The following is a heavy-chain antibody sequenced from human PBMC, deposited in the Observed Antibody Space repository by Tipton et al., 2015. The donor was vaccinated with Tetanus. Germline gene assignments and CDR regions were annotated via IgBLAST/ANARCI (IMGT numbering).Heavy chain of an antibody. J-gene: IGHJ4*02. CDR2: ILYGKST. V-gene: IGHV4-61*01. CDR1: GGSISSGSYY. Sequence: TLSLTCTVSGGSISSGSYYWSWVRQPPGKGLEYLGYILYGKSTHYNPSLQSRLSMSGDPAKNQFSLRLTSVTAADTAVYYCARANYDNFKKGPFDSWGQGTLVIVSS. CDR3: ARANYDNFKKGPFDS. D-gene: IGHD3-3*01.